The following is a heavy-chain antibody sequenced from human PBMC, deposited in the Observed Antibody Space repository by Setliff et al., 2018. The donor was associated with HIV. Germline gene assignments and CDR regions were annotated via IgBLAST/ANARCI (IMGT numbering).Heavy chain of an antibody. J-gene: IGHJ5*02. CDR1: GYSISDGYY. V-gene: IGHV4-38-2*01. Sequence: PSETLSLTCAVSGYSISDGYYWGWIRQPPGKGPEWIGSINHSGSAHFNPSLKSRVAMSVDTSENQFSLTLSSVTAADTAVYYCARPAGGWSGGSRFDPWGQGTLVTVS. CDR2: INHSGSA. D-gene: IGHD6-19*01. CDR3: ARPAGGWSGGSRFDP.